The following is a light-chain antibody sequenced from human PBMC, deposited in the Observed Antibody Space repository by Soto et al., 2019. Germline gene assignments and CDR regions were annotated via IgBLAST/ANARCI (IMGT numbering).Light chain of an antibody. CDR2: WAS. V-gene: IGKV4-1*01. J-gene: IGKJ1*01. CDR1: QSVLYSSNNKNY. Sequence: DIVMTQSPDSLAVSLGERATINCKSSQSVLYSSNNKNYLAWYQQKPGQPPKLLIYWASTREYGVPDRFSGSGSGTDFTLTISSLQAEDVAVYYCQQYYITPRTFGQWTKVEIK. CDR3: QQYYITPRT.